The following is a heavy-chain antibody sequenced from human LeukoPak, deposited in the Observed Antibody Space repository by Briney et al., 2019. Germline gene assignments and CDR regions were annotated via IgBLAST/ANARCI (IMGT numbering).Heavy chain of an antibody. CDR1: GFTFDDYA. CDR3: AKGSYGSGSYVDK. V-gene: IGHV3-9*01. D-gene: IGHD3-10*01. Sequence: GGSLGLSCTAAGFTFDDYAMHWVRQAPGKGLEWVSGLSWNSGVIGYADSVKGRFTISRDNAKNSLYLQMSSLRAEDTAFYYCAKGSYGSGSYVDKWGQGTLVTVSS. J-gene: IGHJ4*02. CDR2: LSWNSGVI.